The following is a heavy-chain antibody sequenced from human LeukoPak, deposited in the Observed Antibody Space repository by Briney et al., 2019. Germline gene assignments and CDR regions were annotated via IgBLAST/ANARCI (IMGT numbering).Heavy chain of an antibody. V-gene: IGHV4-61*02. J-gene: IGHJ4*02. CDR3: ARRRFVRGPDVVNPFDY. Sequence: SETLSLTCTVSGGSISSGSYYWSWIRQPAGKGLEWIGRIYTSGSTYYNPSLKSRVTISVDTSKNQFSLKLSSVTAADTAVYYCARRRFVRGPDVVNPFDYWGQGTLVTVSS. D-gene: IGHD2-8*01. CDR2: IYTSGST. CDR1: GGSISSGSYY.